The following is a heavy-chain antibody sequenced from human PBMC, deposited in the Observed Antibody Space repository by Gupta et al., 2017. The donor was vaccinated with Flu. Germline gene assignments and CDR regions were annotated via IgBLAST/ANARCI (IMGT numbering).Heavy chain of an antibody. J-gene: IGHJ4*02. Sequence: EVQLVEFGGGSVQPGRSLGLFCAASGFPFDDYAMHWVRQAPGKGLEWVSGISWNSGSKGYADSVKGRFTISRDNAKNSLSLQMNTLRAEDTALYYCAKGEEYSTSSELGTWGQGTLVTVSS. D-gene: IGHD6-6*01. V-gene: IGHV3-9*01. CDR3: AKGEEYSTSSELGT. CDR1: GFPFDDYA. CDR2: ISWNSGSK.